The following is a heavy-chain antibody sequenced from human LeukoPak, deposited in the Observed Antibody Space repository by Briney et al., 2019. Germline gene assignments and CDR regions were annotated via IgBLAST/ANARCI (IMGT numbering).Heavy chain of an antibody. J-gene: IGHJ6*02. CDR1: GSTFSNYG. CDR2: IRYDGSNK. V-gene: IGHV3-30*02. CDR3: ARGTPSSSGWLYYGMDV. D-gene: IGHD6-19*01. Sequence: PGGSLRLSCAASGSTFSNYGMHWVRQAPGKGLEWVAFIRYDGSNKYYADSVKGRFTISRDNSKNTLYLQMNSLRAEDTAVYYCARGTPSSSGWLYYGMDVWGQGTTVTVSS.